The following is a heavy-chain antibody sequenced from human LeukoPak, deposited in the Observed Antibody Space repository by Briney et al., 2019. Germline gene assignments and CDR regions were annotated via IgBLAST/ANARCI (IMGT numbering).Heavy chain of an antibody. D-gene: IGHD6-19*01. CDR2: IYYSGNT. CDR3: ARTASGYLQWLVLNY. CDR1: GGSISSSSYY. J-gene: IGHJ4*02. V-gene: IGHV4-39*01. Sequence: SETLSLTCTVSGGSISSSSYYWGWIRQPPGKGLEWIGSIYYSGNTYYNPSLKSRVTISVDTSKNQSSLNLSSVTAADTAVYYCARTASGYLQWLVLNYWGQGTLVTVSS.